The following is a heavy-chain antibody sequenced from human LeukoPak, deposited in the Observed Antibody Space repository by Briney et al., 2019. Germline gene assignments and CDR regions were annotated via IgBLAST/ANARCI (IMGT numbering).Heavy chain of an antibody. CDR2: ISGSGGST. D-gene: IGHD7-27*01. Sequence: PGGSLRLSCAASGFTFSSYAMSWVRQAPGKGLEWVSAISGSGGSTYYADSVKGRFTISRDNSKNTLCLQMNSLRAEDTAVYYCAKGLGRRALWGMDVWGQGTAVTVSS. J-gene: IGHJ6*02. CDR1: GFTFSSYA. CDR3: AKGLGRRALWGMDV. V-gene: IGHV3-23*01.